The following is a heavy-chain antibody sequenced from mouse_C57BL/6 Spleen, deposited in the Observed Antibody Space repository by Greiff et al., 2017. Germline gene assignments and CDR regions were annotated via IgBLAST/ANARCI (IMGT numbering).Heavy chain of an antibody. J-gene: IGHJ3*01. D-gene: IGHD3-2*02. V-gene: IGHV1-19*01. CDR2: INPYNGGT. Sequence: EVQLQQSGPVLVKPGASVKMSCKASGYTFTDYYMNWVKQSHGKSLEWIGVINPYNGGTSYNQKFKGKATLTVDKSSSTAYMELNSLTSEDSAVYYCARAAQATFWFAYWGQGTLVTVSA. CDR3: ARAAQATFWFAY. CDR1: GYTFTDYY.